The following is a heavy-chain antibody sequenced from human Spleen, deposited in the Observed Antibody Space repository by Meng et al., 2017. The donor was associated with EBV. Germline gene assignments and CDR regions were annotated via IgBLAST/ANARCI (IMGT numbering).Heavy chain of an antibody. J-gene: IGHJ4*02. CDR3: ARTAMVRYFDY. D-gene: IGHD5-18*01. CDR2: IYYSGST. V-gene: IGHV4-30-4*01. Sequence: QVQLQESGPGLGKPSQTLSLTGAVSGGSISSGGYYWSWIRQPPGKGLEWIGYIYYSGSTYYNPSLKSRVTISVDTSKNQFSLKLSSVTAADTAVYYCARTAMVRYFDYWGQGTLVTVSS. CDR1: GGSISSGGYY.